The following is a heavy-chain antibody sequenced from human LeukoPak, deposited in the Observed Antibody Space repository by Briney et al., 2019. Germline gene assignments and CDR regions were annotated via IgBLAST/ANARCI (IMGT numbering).Heavy chain of an antibody. CDR1: GGSTSSYY. D-gene: IGHD1-26*01. CDR3: ARGAEAIPIVGATHFDY. Sequence: SETLSLTCTVSGGSTSSYYWSWIRQPPGKGLEWIGYIYYSGSTNYNPSLKSRVTISVDTSKNQISLKLSSVTAADTAVYYCARGAEAIPIVGATHFDYWGQGTLVTVSS. J-gene: IGHJ4*02. V-gene: IGHV4-59*01. CDR2: IYYSGST.